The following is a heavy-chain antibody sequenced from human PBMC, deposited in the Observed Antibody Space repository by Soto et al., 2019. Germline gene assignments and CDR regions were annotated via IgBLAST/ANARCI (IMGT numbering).Heavy chain of an antibody. V-gene: IGHV1-18*01. CDR3: ARRAPIPMTTVTAPYYYYYMDV. CDR2: ISAYNGNT. Sequence: ASVKVSCKASGYTFTSYGISWVRQAPGQGLEWMGWISAYNGNTNYAQKLQGRVTMTTDTSTSTAYMELRSLRSDDTAVYYCARRAPIPMTTVTAPYYYYYMDVWGKGTTVTVSS. D-gene: IGHD4-17*01. J-gene: IGHJ6*03. CDR1: GYTFTSYG.